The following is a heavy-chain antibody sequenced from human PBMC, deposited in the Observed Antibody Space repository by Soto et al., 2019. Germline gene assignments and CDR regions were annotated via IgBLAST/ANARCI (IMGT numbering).Heavy chain of an antibody. CDR3: ATHLDWGFDY. CDR2: IKQDGSEK. J-gene: IGHJ4*02. V-gene: IGHV3-7*01. D-gene: IGHD7-27*01. Sequence: PVGSLRLSCAASGFTFSSYWMTWVRQAPGKGLEWVANIKQDGSEKYYVDSVKGRFTISRDNAKNSLFLQMNSLRAEDTAVYYCATHLDWGFDYWGQGTLVTVSS. CDR1: GFTFSSYW.